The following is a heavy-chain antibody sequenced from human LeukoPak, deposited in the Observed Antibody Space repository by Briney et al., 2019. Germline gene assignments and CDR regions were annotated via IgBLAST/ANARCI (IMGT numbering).Heavy chain of an antibody. V-gene: IGHV1-24*01. CDR1: GYTLTELS. J-gene: IGHJ4*02. CDR2: FDPEHGEA. CDR3: ARVEGSGSYPFDY. D-gene: IGHD3-10*01. Sequence: ASVKVSCKVSGYTLTELSMHWVRQAPGKGLEWMGGFDPEHGEAPFAQSFQGRVAMTEDTSTDTAYMELNSLTSDDTAVYYCARVEGSGSYPFDYWGQGTLVTVSS.